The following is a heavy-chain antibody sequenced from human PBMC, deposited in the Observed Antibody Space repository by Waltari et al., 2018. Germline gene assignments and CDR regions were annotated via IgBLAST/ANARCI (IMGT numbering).Heavy chain of an antibody. Sequence: EVQLVESGGGLVQPGGSLRLSCAASGFTFRSYSMNWVRQAPGQGLGWVSYISSSSSTIDYAELVKGRCTISRYKAKNSRYLQMNSLRAEDTAVYYCARGRSYYDFWSRYGMDVWGQGTTVTVSS. V-gene: IGHV3-48*01. CDR1: GFTFRSYS. CDR3: ARGRSYYDFWSRYGMDV. D-gene: IGHD3-3*01. J-gene: IGHJ6*02. CDR2: ISSSSSTI.